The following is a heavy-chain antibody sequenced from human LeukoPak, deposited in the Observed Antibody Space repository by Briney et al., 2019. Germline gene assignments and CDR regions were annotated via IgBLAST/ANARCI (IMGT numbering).Heavy chain of an antibody. CDR2: IWYDGRTK. J-gene: IGHJ6*03. V-gene: IGHV3-33*06. Sequence: PGGSLRPSCAASGFTFGNYGIHWVRQAPGKGLEWVAVIWYDGRTKYFADSVKGRFTISRDNSKNTLYLQMNSLRAEDTAVYYCAKDAYYQDAAAAGLYYFYYMDVWGKGTTVFVSS. CDR1: GFTFGNYG. D-gene: IGHD6-13*01. CDR3: AKDAYYQDAAAAGLYYFYYMDV.